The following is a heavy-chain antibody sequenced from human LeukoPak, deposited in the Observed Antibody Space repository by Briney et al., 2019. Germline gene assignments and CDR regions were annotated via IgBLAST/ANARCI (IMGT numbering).Heavy chain of an antibody. CDR1: GFAFSSYA. V-gene: IGHV3-23*01. CDR2: ISGSGGST. Sequence: GGSLRLPCAASGFAFSSYAMSWVRQAPGKGLEWVSGISGSGGSTYSADFVKGRFTISRDNSKSTLYLQVNSLRAEDTAVYYCAKDPRVHGSGSYYFDYWGQGALVTVSS. J-gene: IGHJ4*02. D-gene: IGHD3-10*01. CDR3: AKDPRVHGSGSYYFDY.